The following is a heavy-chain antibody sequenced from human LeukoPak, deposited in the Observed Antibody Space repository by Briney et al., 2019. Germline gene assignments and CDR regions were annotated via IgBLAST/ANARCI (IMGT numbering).Heavy chain of an antibody. CDR1: GFTFSSYG. CDR3: AKEQSTSGSFNHYFDF. D-gene: IGHD2-15*01. V-gene: IGHV3-30*02. CDR2: IHYDGSNK. Sequence: PGGSLRLSCAASGFTFSSYGMHWVRQAPGKGLAWVTFIHYDGSNKYYADSVKGRFTISRDNSKNTLYLQMNSLTAEDTAVYYCAKEQSTSGSFNHYFDFWGQGTLVTVSS. J-gene: IGHJ4*02.